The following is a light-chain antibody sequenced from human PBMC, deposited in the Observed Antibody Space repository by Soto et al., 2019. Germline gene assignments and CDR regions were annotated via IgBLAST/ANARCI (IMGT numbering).Light chain of an antibody. V-gene: IGLV2-14*01. CDR2: EVT. Sequence: QSALTQPASVSGSPGQSIAISCTGTSSDVGGYDYVSWYQQHPDKAPKLMIYEVTKRPSGVSNRFSGSKSGNTASLTISGLQPEDEADYYCSSHTSGSTRVFGSGTKLTGL. CDR1: SSDVGGYDY. J-gene: IGLJ1*01. CDR3: SSHTSGSTRV.